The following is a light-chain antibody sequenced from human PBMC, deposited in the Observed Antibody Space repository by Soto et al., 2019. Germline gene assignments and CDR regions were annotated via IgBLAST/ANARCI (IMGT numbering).Light chain of an antibody. V-gene: IGKV3-20*01. J-gene: IGKJ1*01. Sequence: IVLTQSPGTLSLSPGEMATLSVRASQSVSNNYLAWYQQKPGQAPRLLIYGASNRATGIPDRFSGSGSGTDFTLTISRLEPEDFAVYYCQQYGSSGTSGQGTKVDIK. CDR2: GAS. CDR3: QQYGSSGT. CDR1: QSVSNNY.